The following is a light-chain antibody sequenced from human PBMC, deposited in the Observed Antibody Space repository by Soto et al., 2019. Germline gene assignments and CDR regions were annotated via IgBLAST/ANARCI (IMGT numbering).Light chain of an antibody. Sequence: DIQMTQSPSSLSASVGDTVTMTCRASQSIALSVNWYQQKPGKAPKLLIYVAFTLASGVPSRFSGSGSGTEFTLTIRSLQPEDFATYYCQQLNSYLYTFGQGTKLEIK. CDR3: QQLNSYLYT. V-gene: IGKV1-39*01. J-gene: IGKJ2*01. CDR2: VAF. CDR1: QSIALS.